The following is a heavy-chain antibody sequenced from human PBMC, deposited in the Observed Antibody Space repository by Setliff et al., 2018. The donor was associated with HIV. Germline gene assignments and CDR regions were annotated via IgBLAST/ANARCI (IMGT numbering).Heavy chain of an antibody. CDR3: ASSNVVVVTASVSDAFDI. D-gene: IGHD2-21*02. J-gene: IGHJ3*02. Sequence: GGSLRLSCAGSGFTFRDYWMHWVRQTPGKGLVWVARIDNDGRDIDYADFVGGRFTISRDNTKDTLFLQMNSLRAEDTAVYYCASSNVVVVTASVSDAFDIWGQGTMVTVSS. CDR2: IDNDGRDI. V-gene: IGHV3-74*01. CDR1: GFTFRDYW.